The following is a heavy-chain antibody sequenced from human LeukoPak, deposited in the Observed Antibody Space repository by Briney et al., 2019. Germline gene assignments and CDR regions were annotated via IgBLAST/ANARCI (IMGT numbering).Heavy chain of an antibody. D-gene: IGHD1-26*01. J-gene: IGHJ3*02. V-gene: IGHV3-21*01. CDR3: ARTVVGATTAAFDI. CDR1: GFTFSWYT. Sequence: PGGSLRLSCAASGFTFSWYTMNWVRQAPGKGLEWVSIISSSSSYIYYADSVKGRFTISRDNAKNSLYLQMNSLRDEDTAVYYCARTVVGATTAAFDIWGQGTMVTVSS. CDR2: ISSSSSYI.